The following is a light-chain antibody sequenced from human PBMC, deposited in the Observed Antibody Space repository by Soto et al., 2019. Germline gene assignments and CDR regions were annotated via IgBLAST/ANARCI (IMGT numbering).Light chain of an antibody. CDR3: NSYTNSSAVV. CDR2: EVS. Sequence: QSVLTQPASVSGSPGQSITISCTGTRNDVGAYDYVSWYQQHPGKAPKLLVYEVSNRPSGVSDRFSGSKSGNTASLTISGLQAEDEADYYCNSYTNSSAVVFGGGTKVTVL. V-gene: IGLV2-14*01. J-gene: IGLJ2*01. CDR1: RNDVGAYDY.